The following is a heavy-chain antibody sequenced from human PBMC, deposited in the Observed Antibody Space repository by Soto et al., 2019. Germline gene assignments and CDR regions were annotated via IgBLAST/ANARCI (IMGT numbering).Heavy chain of an antibody. CDR1: GGSISSGGYY. J-gene: IGHJ4*02. V-gene: IGHV4-31*03. D-gene: IGHD6-13*01. Sequence: QVQLQESGPGLVKPSQTLSLTCTVSGGSISSGGYYWSWIRQHPGKGLEWIGYIYYSGSTYYNPSLQRRVTISVDTSKNQFSLKLSSVTAADTAVYYWARSFGVAAAGPFDYWGQGTLVTVSS. CDR3: ARSFGVAAAGPFDY. CDR2: IYYSGST.